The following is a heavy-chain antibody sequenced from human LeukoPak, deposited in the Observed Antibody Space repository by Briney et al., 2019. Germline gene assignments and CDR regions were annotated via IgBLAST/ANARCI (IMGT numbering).Heavy chain of an antibody. D-gene: IGHD3-3*01. J-gene: IGHJ4*02. V-gene: IGHV1-2*06. CDR3: ARGGIFGVALYYFDY. CDR2: INPNSGGT. Sequence: ASVKVSCKASGYTFTGYYMHCVRQAPGQGLEWMGRINPNSGGTNYAQKFQGRVTMTRDTSISTAYMELSRLRSDDTAVYYCARGGIFGVALYYFDYWGQGTLVTVSS. CDR1: GYTFTGYY.